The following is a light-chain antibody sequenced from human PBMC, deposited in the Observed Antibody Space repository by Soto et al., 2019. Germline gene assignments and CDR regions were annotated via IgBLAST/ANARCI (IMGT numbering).Light chain of an antibody. Sequence: QSALTQPASVSGSPGQSITISCTGTSSDVGGYNYVSWYQQHPGKAPKLMIYEVSNRPSGVSKRFSGSKSGNTASLTISGLQAEDEADYYCSSYTSSSPLVVFGGGTKLTVL. CDR2: EVS. CDR3: SSYTSSSPLVV. J-gene: IGLJ2*01. V-gene: IGLV2-14*01. CDR1: SSDVGGYNY.